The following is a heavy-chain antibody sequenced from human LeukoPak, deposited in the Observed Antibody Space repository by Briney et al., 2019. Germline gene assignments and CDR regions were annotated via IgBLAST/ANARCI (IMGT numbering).Heavy chain of an antibody. CDR1: GYTFTGYY. CDR3: AREGSRSSLGGYGY. J-gene: IGHJ4*02. V-gene: IGHV1-2*02. CDR2: INPNSGGT. Sequence: ASVKVSCKASGYTFTGYYMHWVRQAPGQGLEWMGWINPNSGGTNYAQTFQGRVTMTRDTSTNTVYMHLSSLRSEDTAIYYCAREGSRSSLGGYGYWGQGTLVTVSS. D-gene: IGHD6-6*01.